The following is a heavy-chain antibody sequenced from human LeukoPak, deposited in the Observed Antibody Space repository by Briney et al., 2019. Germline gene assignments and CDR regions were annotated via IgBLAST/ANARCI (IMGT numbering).Heavy chain of an antibody. Sequence: GRCLRLACAAAGFTFSTYATSWVRQAPGKGLGWDSGISISVYDAYYADSVKVRFTITRDDSENTLYLQMNRLRAEDTAIYYCAKDRELLFAHCWFDLWGQGTLVAVSS. CDR2: ISISVYDA. CDR3: AKDRELLFAHCWFDL. V-gene: IGHV3-23*01. J-gene: IGHJ5*02. D-gene: IGHD3-10*01. CDR1: GFTFSTYA.